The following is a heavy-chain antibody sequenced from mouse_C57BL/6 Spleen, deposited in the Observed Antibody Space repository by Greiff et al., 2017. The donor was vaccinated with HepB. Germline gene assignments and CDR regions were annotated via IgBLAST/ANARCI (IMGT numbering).Heavy chain of an antibody. CDR1: GFTFTSYW. D-gene: IGHD3-2*01. J-gene: IGHJ4*01. Sequence: VQLQQSGDELAKPGASVKLSCKASGFTFTSYWMHWVQQRPGQGLDWIGYITPSSGSIKYNQKFKDNFTLTADKSSSTLYMQMSSLTYEDSAVDYYARDSGQRGLQDYAMDNWGQGTAVTVSS. V-gene: IGHV1-7*01. CDR3: ARDSGQRGLQDYAMDN. CDR2: ITPSSGSI.